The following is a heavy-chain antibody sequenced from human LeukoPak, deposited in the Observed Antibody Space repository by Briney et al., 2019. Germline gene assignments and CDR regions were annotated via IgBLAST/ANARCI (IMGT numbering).Heavy chain of an antibody. CDR2: IYYSGST. D-gene: IGHD2-2*02. CDR3: ARALLYKSGAFDI. CDR1: GGSISSYY. Sequence: PSETLSLTCTVPGGSISSYYWSWIRQPPGKGLEWIGYIYYSGSTNYNPSLKSRVTISVDTSKNQFSLKLSSVTAADTAVYYCARALLYKSGAFDIWGQGTMVTVSS. J-gene: IGHJ3*02. V-gene: IGHV4-59*01.